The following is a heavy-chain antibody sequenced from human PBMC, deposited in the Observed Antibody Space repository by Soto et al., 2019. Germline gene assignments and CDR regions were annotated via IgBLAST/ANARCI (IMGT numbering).Heavy chain of an antibody. Sequence: GASVKVSCKASGYTFTSYYMHWVRQAPGQGLEWMGIINPSGGSTSYAQKFQGRVTMTRDTSTSTVYMELSSLRSEDTAVYYCARAPRNYYDSSGYYLFDYWGQGTLVTVS. CDR1: GYTFTSYY. D-gene: IGHD3-22*01. V-gene: IGHV1-46*01. J-gene: IGHJ4*02. CDR2: INPSGGST. CDR3: ARAPRNYYDSSGYYLFDY.